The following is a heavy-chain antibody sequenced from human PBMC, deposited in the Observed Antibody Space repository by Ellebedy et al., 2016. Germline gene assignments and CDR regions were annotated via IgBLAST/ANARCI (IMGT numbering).Heavy chain of an antibody. CDR3: ARPIDRWLVDF. J-gene: IGHJ4*02. V-gene: IGHV1-8*02. CDR1: GYTFSTYD. D-gene: IGHD3-9*01. Sequence: ASVKVSXKASGYTFSTYDINWVRQATGQGLEWMGWMNPSSGDTGYAQKFQGRVTMTRDTSISTAYMELTGLTSEDTAVYYCARPIDRWLVDFWGQGTRVTVSS. CDR2: MNPSSGDT.